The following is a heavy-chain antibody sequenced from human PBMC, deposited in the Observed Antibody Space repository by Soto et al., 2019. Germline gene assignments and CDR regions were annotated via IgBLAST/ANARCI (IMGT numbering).Heavy chain of an antibody. V-gene: IGHV4-31*03. CDR2: IYYSGST. D-gene: IGHD3-22*01. J-gene: IGHJ4*02. Sequence: QVQLQESGPGLVKPSQTLSLTCTVSGGSISSGGYYWSWIRQHPGKGLEWIWYIYYSGSTYYNPSLKSRFTISVDTSKNQFSLKLSSVTAADTAVYYCARDRRYYDSSGYPQGYYFDYWGQGTLVTVSS. CDR1: GGSISSGGYY. CDR3: ARDRRYYDSSGYPQGYYFDY.